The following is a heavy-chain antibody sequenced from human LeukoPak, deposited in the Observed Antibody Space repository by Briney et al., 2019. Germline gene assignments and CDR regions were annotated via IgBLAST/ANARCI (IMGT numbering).Heavy chain of an antibody. CDR2: SDPEDGET. Sequence: ASVTVSCTVSGSILSEVSIHWVRQAPGEGLEYVGGSDPEDGETFYAQNFQGRVSMTEDTSTDTAYMELSSLRSEDTAVYYCVTDRARLFWYFDLWGRGTLVTVSS. CDR1: GSILSEVS. CDR3: VTDRARLFWYFDL. J-gene: IGHJ2*01. D-gene: IGHD1-1*01. V-gene: IGHV1-24*01.